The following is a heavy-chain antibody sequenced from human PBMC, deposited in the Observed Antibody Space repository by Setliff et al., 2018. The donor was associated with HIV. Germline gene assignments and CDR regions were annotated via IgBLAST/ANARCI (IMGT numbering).Heavy chain of an antibody. D-gene: IGHD3-22*01. CDR1: GGSINSDDYY. CDR3: AREWFSFIFYYYAIDV. CDR2: IYASGST. Sequence: PSETLSLTCTVSGGSINSDDYYWSWIRLSAGKGLEWIGHIYASGSTKYNPSLKSRVTMSLDKSKNQFSLRLSSVTASETAIYYCAREWFSFIFYYYAIDVWGQGTTVTVSS. J-gene: IGHJ6*02. V-gene: IGHV4-61*09.